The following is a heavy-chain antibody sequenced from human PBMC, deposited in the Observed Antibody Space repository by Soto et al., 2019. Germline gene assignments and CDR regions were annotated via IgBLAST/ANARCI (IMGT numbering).Heavy chain of an antibody. CDR1: GGSISSGGYY. CDR2: IYYSGST. J-gene: IGHJ1*01. D-gene: IGHD3-9*01. CDR3: ARYILPGYWHAY. V-gene: IGHV4-31*03. Sequence: SETLSLTCTVSGGSISSGGYYWSWIRQHPGKGLEWIGYIYYSGSTYYNPSLKSRVTISVDTSKNQFSLKLSSVTAADTAVYYCARYILPGYWHAYWGQGTLVTVSS.